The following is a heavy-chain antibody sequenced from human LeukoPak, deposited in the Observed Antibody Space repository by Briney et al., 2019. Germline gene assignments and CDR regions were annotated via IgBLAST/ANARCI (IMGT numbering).Heavy chain of an antibody. CDR2: IREDGSTK. CDR1: GFNLGAFW. V-gene: IGHV3-7*01. Sequence: GGSLRLSCAASGFNLGAFWMSWVRQAPGKGLEWVANIREDGSTKFYVDSVKGRFTISRDNAKNSLYLQMNSLRAGDTAMYFCARDGGYCSGITCPGDLWGQGTLVTVSP. J-gene: IGHJ4*02. CDR3: ARDGGYCSGITCPGDL. D-gene: IGHD2-2*01.